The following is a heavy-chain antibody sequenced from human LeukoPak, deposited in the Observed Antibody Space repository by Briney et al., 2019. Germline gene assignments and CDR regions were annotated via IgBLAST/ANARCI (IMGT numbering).Heavy chain of an antibody. CDR1: GVTFSSHW. CDR2: IKQDGSER. V-gene: IGHV3-7*03. D-gene: IGHD1-26*01. Sequence: GGSLRLSCVVSGVTFSSHWMSWVRQAPGKGLEWVANIKQDGSERYYVDSVKGRFTISRDNAKNSVFLQMNSLRAEDTAVYYCARDPNLYSGTYDAYWGQGTLVTVSS. J-gene: IGHJ4*02. CDR3: ARDPNLYSGTYDAY.